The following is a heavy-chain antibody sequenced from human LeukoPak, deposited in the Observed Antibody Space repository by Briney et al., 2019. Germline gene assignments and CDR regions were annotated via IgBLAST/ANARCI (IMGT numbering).Heavy chain of an antibody. Sequence: HWASVKVSCKVSGYTLTELSVHWVRQAPGQGLEWMGWINPNSGGTNYAQKFQGRVTMTRDTSISTAYMELSRLRSDDTAVYYCARGFLEPYYYYYMDVWGKGTTVTVSS. CDR1: GYTLTELS. CDR3: ARGFLEPYYYYYMDV. V-gene: IGHV1-2*02. D-gene: IGHD3-3*01. CDR2: INPNSGGT. J-gene: IGHJ6*03.